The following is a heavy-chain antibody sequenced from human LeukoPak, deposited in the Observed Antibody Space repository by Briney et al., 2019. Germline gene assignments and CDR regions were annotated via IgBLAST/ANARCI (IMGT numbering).Heavy chain of an antibody. CDR2: INHSGST. Sequence: SETLSLTCAVYGGSFSGYYWSWVRQPPGKGLEWIGEINHSGSTNYNPSLKSRVTISVDTSKNQFSLKLSSVTAADTAVYYCARGGEYCSDRSCYSGYHYYDMDVWGKGTTVTVSS. J-gene: IGHJ6*04. D-gene: IGHD2-15*01. CDR3: ARGGEYCSDRSCYSGYHYYDMDV. V-gene: IGHV4-34*01. CDR1: GGSFSGYY.